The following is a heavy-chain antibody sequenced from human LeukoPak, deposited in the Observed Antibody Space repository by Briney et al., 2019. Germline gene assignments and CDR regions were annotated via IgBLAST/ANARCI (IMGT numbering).Heavy chain of an antibody. CDR1: GFTFDDYA. CDR3: ARDMGRTTEDFDY. J-gene: IGHJ4*02. D-gene: IGHD1-7*01. CDR2: ISGDGGST. Sequence: GGSLRLSCAASGFTFDDYAMHWVRQAPGKGLEWVSLISGDGGSTYYADSVKGRVTISRDNSKNSLYLQMNSLTTGDTALYYCARDMGRTTEDFDYWGQGTLVTVSS. V-gene: IGHV3-43*02.